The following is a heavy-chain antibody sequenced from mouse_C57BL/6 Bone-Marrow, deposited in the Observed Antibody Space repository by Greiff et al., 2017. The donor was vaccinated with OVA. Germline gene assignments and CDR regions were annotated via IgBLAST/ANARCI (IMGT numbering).Heavy chain of an antibody. J-gene: IGHJ3*01. Sequence: QVQLKQPGAELVKPGASVKLSCKASGYTFTSYWMHWVKQRPGQGLEWIGMIHPNSGSTNYNEKFKSKATLTVDKSSSTAYMQLSSLTSEDSAVYYCTRWANSAWFAYWGQVTLVTVSA. CDR2: IHPNSGST. V-gene: IGHV1-64*01. D-gene: IGHD3-1*01. CDR1: GYTFTSYW. CDR3: TRWANSAWFAY.